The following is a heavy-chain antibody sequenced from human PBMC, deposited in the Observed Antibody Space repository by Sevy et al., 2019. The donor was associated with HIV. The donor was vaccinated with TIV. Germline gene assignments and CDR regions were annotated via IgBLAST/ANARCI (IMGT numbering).Heavy chain of an antibody. CDR3: AKEDCSGGSCYGGFDY. Sequence: GGSLRLSCAASGFTFSSHAMSWVRQAPGKGLEWVSAIRGSGGMTYYADSVKGRLTISRDNSKNTLYLQMSSLRAEDTAVYYCAKEDCSGGSCYGGFDYWGQGTLVTVSS. CDR1: GFTFSSHA. CDR2: IRGSGGMT. V-gene: IGHV3-23*01. D-gene: IGHD2-15*01. J-gene: IGHJ4*02.